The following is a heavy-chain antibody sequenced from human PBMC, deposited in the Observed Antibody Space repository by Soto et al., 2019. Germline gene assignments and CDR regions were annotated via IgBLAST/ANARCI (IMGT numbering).Heavy chain of an antibody. Sequence: EVQLVESGGGLVQPGGSLRLSCAGSGFTFSHYWMTWVRQAPGKGLEWVASIKQDGSETYYVDSVKGRFTISRDNAKNSLYLQMNSLGAEDTAVYHCARGYRWGQGTLVTVSS. CDR3: ARGYR. CDR2: IKQDGSET. J-gene: IGHJ5*02. V-gene: IGHV3-7*01. CDR1: GFTFSHYW.